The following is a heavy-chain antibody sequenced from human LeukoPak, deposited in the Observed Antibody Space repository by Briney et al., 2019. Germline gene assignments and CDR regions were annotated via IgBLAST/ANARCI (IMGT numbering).Heavy chain of an antibody. CDR2: ISYDGSNK. D-gene: IGHD3-3*01. J-gene: IGHJ4*02. V-gene: IGHV3-30-3*02. CDR1: GFSFSSHA. Sequence: GGSLRLSCAASGFSFSSHAMHWVRQAPGKGLEWVAVISYDGSNKYYADSVKGRFTISRDNSKNTLYLQMNSLRAEDTAVYYCAKEYYDFWSGSGPFDYWGQGTLVTVSS. CDR3: AKEYYDFWSGSGPFDY.